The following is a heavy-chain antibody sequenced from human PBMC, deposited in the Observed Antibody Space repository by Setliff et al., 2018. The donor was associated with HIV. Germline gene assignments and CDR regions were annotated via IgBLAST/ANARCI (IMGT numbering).Heavy chain of an antibody. CDR1: GFTFDDYG. CDR3: AREGFSGWYLNY. Sequence: GGSLRLSCAASGFTFDDYGMSWVRQAPGKGLEWVSGINWNGGSTGYADSVKGRFTISRDNAKNPLYLQINSLRAEDTALYYCAREGFSGWYLNYWGQGTLVTVS. D-gene: IGHD6-19*01. V-gene: IGHV3-20*04. J-gene: IGHJ4*02. CDR2: INWNGGST.